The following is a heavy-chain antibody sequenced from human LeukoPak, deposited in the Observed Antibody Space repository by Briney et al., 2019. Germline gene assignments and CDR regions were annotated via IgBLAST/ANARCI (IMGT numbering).Heavy chain of an antibody. J-gene: IGHJ4*02. CDR2: VRGSGGNR. Sequence: GGSLRLSCAASGFTFSSYDMRWVRQAPGKGLEWVACVRGSGGNRNYADSVKGRFTISRDHSEKTLYLQMNGLRAEDTVVYFCARDRRMRVRGYGKTGTTALDYWGQGTLVSVSS. CDR3: ARDRRMRVRGYGKTGTTALDY. D-gene: IGHD1-7*01. CDR1: GFTFSSYD. V-gene: IGHV3-23*01.